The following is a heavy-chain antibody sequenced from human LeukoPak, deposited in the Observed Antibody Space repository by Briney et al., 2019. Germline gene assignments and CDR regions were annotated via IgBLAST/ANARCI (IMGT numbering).Heavy chain of an antibody. Sequence: TGGSLRLSCAASGFTFSRYGMHWVRQAPGKGLEWVAVIWYDGGKKYHADSVIGRFTISRDNSRNTLYLQMNSLRAEDTAVYYCAREPLGYYAGGNCHGGWLDSWGQGSLVTVSS. V-gene: IGHV3-33*01. CDR1: GFTFSRYG. CDR2: IWYDGGKK. D-gene: IGHD2-8*02. J-gene: IGHJ5*01. CDR3: AREPLGYYAGGNCHGGWLDS.